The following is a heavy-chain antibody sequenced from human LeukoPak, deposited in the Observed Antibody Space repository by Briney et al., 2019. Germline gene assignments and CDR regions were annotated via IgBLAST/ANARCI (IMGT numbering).Heavy chain of an antibody. Sequence: PGGSLRLSCAASGFTFSSYGMSWVRQAPGKGLEWVSAISGSGGSTYYADSVKGRFTISRDNSKNTLYLQMNSLRAEDTAVYYCAKISGDGDSYFTLFGMDYYYMDVWGKGTTVTISS. J-gene: IGHJ6*03. V-gene: IGHV3-23*01. CDR1: GFTFSSYG. CDR3: AKISGDGDSYFTLFGMDYYYMDV. D-gene: IGHD4-17*01. CDR2: ISGSGGST.